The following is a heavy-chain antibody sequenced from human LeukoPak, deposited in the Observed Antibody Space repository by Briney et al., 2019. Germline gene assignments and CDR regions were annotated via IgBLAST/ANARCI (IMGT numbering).Heavy chain of an antibody. CDR2: ISYDGSNK. CDR1: GFTFSSYA. CDR3: ARDGCSSTSCYIYYYYYGMDV. J-gene: IGHJ6*02. D-gene: IGHD2-2*02. Sequence: GGSLRLSCAASGFTFSSYAMHWVRQAPGKGLEWVAVISYDGSNKYYADSVKGRFTISRDNSKSTLYLQMNSLRAEDTAVYYCARDGCSSTSCYIYYYYYGMDVWGQGTTVTVSS. V-gene: IGHV3-30-3*01.